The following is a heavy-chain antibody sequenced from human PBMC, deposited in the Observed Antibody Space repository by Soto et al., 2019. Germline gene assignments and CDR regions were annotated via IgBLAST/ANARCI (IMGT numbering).Heavy chain of an antibody. CDR1: GFTFNNYA. Sequence: EVQLLESGGGLVQPGGSLRLSCAASGFTFNNYAMTWVRQAPGKGLEWVSAISGGGDTTSYADSVKGRFNVSRDGSKNALYLQMSSLRVEDTALYYCAKGRGGSGSLTPRVDFWGQGTLVTVSS. D-gene: IGHD3-10*01. CDR3: AKGRGGSGSLTPRVDF. CDR2: ISGGGDTT. J-gene: IGHJ4*02. V-gene: IGHV3-23*01.